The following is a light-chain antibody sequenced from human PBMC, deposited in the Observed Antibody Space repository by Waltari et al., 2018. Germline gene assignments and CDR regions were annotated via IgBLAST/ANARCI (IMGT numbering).Light chain of an antibody. CDR3: QQYNSYSWT. CDR2: KAS. J-gene: IGKJ1*01. V-gene: IGKV1-5*03. Sequence: PSTLSASVGDRVTITCRASQSISSWLAWYQQKPGKAPKLLIYKASSLESGVPSRFSGSGSGTEFTLTISSLQPDDFATYYCQQYNSYSWTFGQGTKVEIK. CDR1: QSISSW.